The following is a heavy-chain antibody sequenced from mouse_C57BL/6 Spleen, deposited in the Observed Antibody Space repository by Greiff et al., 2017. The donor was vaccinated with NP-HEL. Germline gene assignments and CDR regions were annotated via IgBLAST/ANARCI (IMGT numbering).Heavy chain of an antibody. D-gene: IGHD2-2*01. Sequence: QVQLQQSGAELVKPGPSVKISCKASGYAFSSYWMNWVKQRPGKGLEWIGQIYPGGGDTNYNGKFKGKATLTADKCSSTAYMQLSSLTSEDSAVYFCAREEGGYDEDAMDYWGQGTSVTVSS. CDR2: IYPGGGDT. CDR3: AREEGGYDEDAMDY. CDR1: GYAFSSYW. V-gene: IGHV1-80*01. J-gene: IGHJ4*01.